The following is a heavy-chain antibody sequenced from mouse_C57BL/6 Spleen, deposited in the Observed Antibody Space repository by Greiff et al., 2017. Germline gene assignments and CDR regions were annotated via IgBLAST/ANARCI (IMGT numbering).Heavy chain of an antibody. V-gene: IGHV5-16*01. CDR3: ARLYSNYVNWYFDV. J-gene: IGHJ1*03. D-gene: IGHD2-5*01. Sequence: DVKLVESEGGLVQPGSSMKLSCTASGFTFSDYYMAWVRQVPEKGLEWVANINYDGSSTYYLDSLKSRFIIARDNAKNILYLQMSSLTSEDTATYYCARLYSNYVNWYFDVWGTGTTVTVS. CDR1: GFTFSDYY. CDR2: INYDGSST.